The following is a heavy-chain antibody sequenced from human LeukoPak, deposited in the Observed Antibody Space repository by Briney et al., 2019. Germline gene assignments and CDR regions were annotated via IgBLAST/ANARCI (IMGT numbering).Heavy chain of an antibody. CDR3: AREARPYYYDSSGYPHAFDI. V-gene: IGHV4-59*12. Sequence: PSETLSLTCTVSGGSISSYYWSWIRQPPGKGLEWIGYIYYSGSTNYNPSLKSRVTISVDTSKNQFSLKLSSVSAADTAVYYCAREARPYYYDSSGYPHAFDIWGQGTMVTVSS. CDR1: GGSISSYY. CDR2: IYYSGST. D-gene: IGHD3-22*01. J-gene: IGHJ3*02.